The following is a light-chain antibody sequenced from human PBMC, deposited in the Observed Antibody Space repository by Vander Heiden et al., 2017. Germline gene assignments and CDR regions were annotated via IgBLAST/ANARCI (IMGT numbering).Light chain of an antibody. CDR2: GNN. CDR1: SSNSESNT. V-gene: IGLV1-44*01. J-gene: IGLJ2*01. CDR3: AAWDDSLNGRV. Sequence: QSVLTQPPSAYGTHGQWVTISCSGRSSNSESNTVTWYQQLPGTAPKLLIYGNNQRPSGVPDRFSDSKSGTSASLAISGLQSKDEADYYCAAWDDSLNGRVFGGGTKLTVL.